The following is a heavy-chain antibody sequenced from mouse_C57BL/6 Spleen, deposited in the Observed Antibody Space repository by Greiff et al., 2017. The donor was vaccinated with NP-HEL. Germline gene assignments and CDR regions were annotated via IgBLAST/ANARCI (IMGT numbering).Heavy chain of an antibody. CDR2: IYPSDSET. D-gene: IGHD2-3*01. CDR1: GYTFTSYW. Sequence: QVQLQQPGAELVRPGSSVKLSCKASGYTFTSYWMDWVKQRPGQGLEWIGNIYPSDSETHYNQKFKDKATLTVDKSSSTAYMQLSSLTSEDSAVYYCARFLDGYYPAYWGQGTLVTVSA. V-gene: IGHV1-61*01. CDR3: ARFLDGYYPAY. J-gene: IGHJ3*01.